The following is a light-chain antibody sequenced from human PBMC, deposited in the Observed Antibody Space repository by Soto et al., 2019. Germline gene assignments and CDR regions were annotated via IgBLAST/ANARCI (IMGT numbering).Light chain of an antibody. V-gene: IGKV4-1*01. CDR3: QQYYSTPLT. CDR1: QSVLYSSNNKNN. J-gene: IGKJ4*01. Sequence: DIVMTQSPDSLAVSLGERATINCKSSQSVLYSSNNKNNLAWYQQKPGQPPNLLIYWASTRESGVPDRFSGSGSGTDFTLTISSLQAEDVAVYYCQQYYSTPLTFGGGTKVEIK. CDR2: WAS.